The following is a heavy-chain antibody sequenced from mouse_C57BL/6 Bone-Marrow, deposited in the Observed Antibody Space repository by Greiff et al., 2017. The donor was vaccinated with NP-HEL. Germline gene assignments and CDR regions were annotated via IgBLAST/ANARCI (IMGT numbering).Heavy chain of an antibody. V-gene: IGHV1-81*01. CDR3: ARNSNYVWFAY. CDR1: GYTFTSYG. Sequence: QVQLQQSGAELARPGDSVKLSCKASGYTFTSYGISWVKQRTGQGLEWMGEIYPRRGNTYSNEKFKGKATLHADKSSSTAYMELRSLTFEDSAVYFCARNSNYVWFAYWGQGTLVTVSA. D-gene: IGHD2-5*01. J-gene: IGHJ3*01. CDR2: IYPRRGNT.